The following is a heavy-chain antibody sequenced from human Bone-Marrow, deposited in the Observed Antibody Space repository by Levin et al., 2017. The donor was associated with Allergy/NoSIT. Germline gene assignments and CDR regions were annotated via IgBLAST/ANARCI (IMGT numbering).Heavy chain of an antibody. J-gene: IGHJ4*02. Sequence: SGPTLVKPTQTLTLTCTFSGFSLSTSGMCVSWIRQPPGKALEWLALIDWDDDKYYSTSLRTRLTISKDTSKNQVVLTMTNMDPGDTATYSRARTPPVATGRMDADYLDSWGQGSLVTVSS. CDR3: ARTPPVATGRMDADYLDS. D-gene: IGHD6-13*01. V-gene: IGHV2-70*01. CDR2: IDWDDDK. CDR1: GFSLSTSGMC.